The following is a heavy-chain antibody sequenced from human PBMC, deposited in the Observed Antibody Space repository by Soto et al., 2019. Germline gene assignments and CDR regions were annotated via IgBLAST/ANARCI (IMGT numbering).Heavy chain of an antibody. J-gene: IGHJ5*02. CDR1: GITLTTYA. Sequence: GASVKVSCKASGITLTTYAIHWVRQAPGQGLEWMGWINAGNGNTRYSQKFQGRVTLTRDTSASTAYMDLSSLTSEDAAIYYCARAISGYVTWGQGTLVTVSS. CDR3: ARAISGYVT. CDR2: INAGNGNT. V-gene: IGHV1-3*01. D-gene: IGHD5-12*01.